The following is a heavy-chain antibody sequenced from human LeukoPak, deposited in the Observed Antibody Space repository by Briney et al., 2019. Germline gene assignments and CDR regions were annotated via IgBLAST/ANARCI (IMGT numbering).Heavy chain of an antibody. V-gene: IGHV4-34*01. Sequence: SETLSLTCVVYGGSFSGYYWSWIRQPPGKGLEWIGEINHSGSTNHNPSLKSRVTISLDTSKNQFSLKLSSVTAADTAVYYCARGLGGYWGQGALVTVSS. J-gene: IGHJ4*02. CDR2: INHSGST. CDR1: GGSFSGYY. CDR3: ARGLGGY.